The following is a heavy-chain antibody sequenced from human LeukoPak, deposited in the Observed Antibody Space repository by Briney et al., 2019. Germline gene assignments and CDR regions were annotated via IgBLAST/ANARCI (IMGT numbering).Heavy chain of an antibody. CDR3: ARSNRAYYFDY. V-gene: IGHV1-46*01. Sequence: ASVKVSCKASGGTFSSYAISWVRQAPGQGLEWMGIINPSGGSTSYAQKFQGRVTMTRDMSTSTVYMELSSLRSEDTAVYYCARSNRAYYFDYWGQGTLVTVSS. J-gene: IGHJ4*02. CDR1: GGTFSSYA. D-gene: IGHD2/OR15-2a*01. CDR2: INPSGGST.